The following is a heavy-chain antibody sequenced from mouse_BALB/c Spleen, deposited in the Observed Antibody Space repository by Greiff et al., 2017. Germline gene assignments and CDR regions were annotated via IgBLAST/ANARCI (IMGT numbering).Heavy chain of an antibody. V-gene: IGHV5-6-3*01. J-gene: IGHJ1*01. Sequence: EVQGVESGGGLVQPGGSLKLSCAASGFTFSSYGMSWVRQTPDKRLELVATINSNGGSTYYPDSVKGRFTISRDNAKNTLYLQMSSLKSEDTAMYYCAGYGNYERYFDVWGAGTTVTVSS. CDR2: INSNGGST. CDR1: GFTFSSYG. CDR3: AGYGNYERYFDV. D-gene: IGHD2-10*02.